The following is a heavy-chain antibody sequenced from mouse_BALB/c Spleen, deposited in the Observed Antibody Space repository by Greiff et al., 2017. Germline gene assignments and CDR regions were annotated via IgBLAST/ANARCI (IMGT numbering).Heavy chain of an antibody. CDR2: IYPGNSDT. Sequence: VQLQQSGTVLARPGASVKMSCKASGYSFTSYWMHWVKQRPGQGLEWIGAIYPGNSDTSYNQKFKGKAKLTAVTSASTAYMELSSLTNEDSAVYYCTRQTARASGYAGDYWGQGTSVTVSS. CDR3: TRQTARASGYAGDY. V-gene: IGHV1-5*01. CDR1: GYSFTSYW. D-gene: IGHD3-2*01. J-gene: IGHJ4*01.